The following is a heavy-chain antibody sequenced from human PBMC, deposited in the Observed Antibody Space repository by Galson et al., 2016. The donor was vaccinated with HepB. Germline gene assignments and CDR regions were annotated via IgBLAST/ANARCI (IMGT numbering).Heavy chain of an antibody. V-gene: IGHV3-53*01. CDR3: ARARDNTREYHSLDV. CDR2: IYSGGGS. Sequence: SLRLSCAASGFSVTTTYMNWVRRAPGKGLEWVPIIYSGGGSFYADSVKGRFTVSRDDSHVYLQMNSLRAEDTAIYYCARARDNTREYHSLDVWGQGTTVTVAS. D-gene: IGHD6-6*01. J-gene: IGHJ6*02. CDR1: GFSVTTTY.